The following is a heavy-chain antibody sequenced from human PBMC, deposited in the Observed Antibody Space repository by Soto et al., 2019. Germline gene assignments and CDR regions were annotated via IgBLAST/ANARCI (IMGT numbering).Heavy chain of an antibody. CDR3: ARVPYYYGMDV. Sequence: SETLSLTCAVYGGSFSGYYWSWIRQPPGKGLEWIGEINHSGSTNYNPSLKSRVTISVDTSKNQFSLKLSSVTAADTAVYYCARVPYYYGMDVWGKGTTVTVSS. CDR2: INHSGST. J-gene: IGHJ6*04. CDR1: GGSFSGYY. V-gene: IGHV4-34*01.